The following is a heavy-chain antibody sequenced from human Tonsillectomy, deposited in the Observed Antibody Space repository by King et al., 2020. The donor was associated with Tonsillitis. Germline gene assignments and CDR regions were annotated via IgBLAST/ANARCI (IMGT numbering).Heavy chain of an antibody. Sequence: QVQLVESGGGVVQPGRSLRLSCAASGFIFSSYAMHWVRQAPGKGLEWVVVISYDGSNKYYADSVKGRFTISRDNSKNTLYLQMHSLRAEDTAVYYCAREITMVRGPFDYYGMDVWGQGTTVTVSS. V-gene: IGHV3-30*04. D-gene: IGHD3-10*01. J-gene: IGHJ6*02. CDR3: AREITMVRGPFDYYGMDV. CDR1: GFIFSSYA. CDR2: ISYDGSNK.